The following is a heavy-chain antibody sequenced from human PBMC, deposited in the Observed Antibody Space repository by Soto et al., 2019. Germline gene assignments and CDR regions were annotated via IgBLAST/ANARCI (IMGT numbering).Heavy chain of an antibody. CDR2: ISYDGSNK. CDR3: AKDLYSSSLQYYFDY. V-gene: IGHV3-30*18. CDR1: GFTFSSYG. J-gene: IGHJ4*02. Sequence: WGSLRLSCAASGFTFSSYGMHWVRQAPGKGLEWVAVISYDGSNKYYADSVKGRFTISRDNSKNTLYLQMNSLRAEDTAVYYCAKDLYSSSLQYYFDYWGQGTLVTVSS. D-gene: IGHD6-13*01.